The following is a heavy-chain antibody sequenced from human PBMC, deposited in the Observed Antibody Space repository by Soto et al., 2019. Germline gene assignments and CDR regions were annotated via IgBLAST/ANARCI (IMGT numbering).Heavy chain of an antibody. D-gene: IGHD2-2*01. J-gene: IGHJ4*02. Sequence: PGGSLRLSCTASGFTFGDYAMSWFRQAPGKGLEWVGFIRSKAYGGTTEYAASVKGRFTISRDDSKSIAYLQMNSLKTEDTAIYYCAKDHRYCTSGICYPRVGYWGQGTLVTVSS. CDR3: AKDHRYCTSGICYPRVGY. CDR2: IRSKAYGGTT. V-gene: IGHV3-49*03. CDR1: GFTFGDYA.